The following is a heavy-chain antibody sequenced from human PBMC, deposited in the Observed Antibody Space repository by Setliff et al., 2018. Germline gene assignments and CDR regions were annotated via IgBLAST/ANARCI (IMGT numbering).Heavy chain of an antibody. CDR1: GGSFSGYY. V-gene: IGHV4-34*01. J-gene: IGHJ4*02. CDR2: INHSGST. D-gene: IGHD6-19*01. CDR3: ARGYGYSSGWYRVYFDY. Sequence: SETLSFTCAVYGGSFSGYYWSWIRQPPGKGLEWIGEINHSGSTNYNPSLKSRVTISVDTSKNQFSLKLSSVTAADTAVYYCARGYGYSSGWYRVYFDYWGQGTLVTVSS.